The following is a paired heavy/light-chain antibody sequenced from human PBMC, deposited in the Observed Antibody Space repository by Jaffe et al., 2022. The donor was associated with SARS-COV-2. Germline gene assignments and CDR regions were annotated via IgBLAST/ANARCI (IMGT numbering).Heavy chain of an antibody. Sequence: EVQLVESGGGLVQPGGSLRLSCAASGFTFSNYAMNWVRQAPGKGLEWVSIISYNSGNKYYADSVKGRFTISRDNSKNTLYLHMNSLRAEDTAVYYCAKEEMATIGWWGQGTLVTVSS. J-gene: IGHJ4*02. CDR3: AKEEMATIGW. CDR1: GFTFSNYA. V-gene: IGHV3-23*04. D-gene: IGHD5-12*01. CDR2: ISYNSGNK.
Light chain of an antibody. CDR1: QDIANY. CDR3: QQYKIYPRT. Sequence: DIQMTQSPSSLSASVGDRVTISCRASQDIANYLAWFQQKPGKAPKSLIYAASSLQSGIPSKFSGSGSGTDFTLTISSLQPEDSATYYCQQYKIYPRTFGQGTKVEIK. V-gene: IGKV1-16*02. CDR2: AAS. J-gene: IGKJ1*01.